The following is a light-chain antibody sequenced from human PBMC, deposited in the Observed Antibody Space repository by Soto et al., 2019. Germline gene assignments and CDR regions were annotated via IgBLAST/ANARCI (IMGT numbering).Light chain of an antibody. CDR3: ATWDDSLSGQVV. Sequence: QAVVSQPPSASATPGQRVTISCSGTSSNIGKNYVSWYQQLPGAAPKLVIYKNDQWPSGVPDRFSGSKSGTSASLAISGLRPEDEADYYCATWDDSLSGQVVFGGGTKLTVL. CDR1: SSNIGKNY. J-gene: IGLJ2*01. V-gene: IGLV1-47*01. CDR2: KND.